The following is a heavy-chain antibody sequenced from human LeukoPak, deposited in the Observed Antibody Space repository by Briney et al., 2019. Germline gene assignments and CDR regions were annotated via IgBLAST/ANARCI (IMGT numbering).Heavy chain of an antibody. CDR2: IYTSGST. CDR1: GGSISSYY. J-gene: IGHJ6*02. Sequence: PSETLSPTCTVSGGSISSYYWSWIRQPAGKGLEWIGRIYTSGSTNYNPSLKSRVTMSVDTSKNQFSLKLSSVTAADTAVYYCASYGDYEGNYYYYGMDVWGQGTTVTVSS. CDR3: ASYGDYEGNYYYYGMDV. V-gene: IGHV4-4*07. D-gene: IGHD4-17*01.